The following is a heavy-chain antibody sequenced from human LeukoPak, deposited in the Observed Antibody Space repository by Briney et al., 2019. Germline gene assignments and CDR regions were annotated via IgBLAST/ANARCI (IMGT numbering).Heavy chain of an antibody. CDR3: ARRYGDYRGNWFDP. V-gene: IGHV4-39*01. D-gene: IGHD4-17*01. CDR1: GGSISSSSYY. J-gene: IGHJ5*02. CDR2: IYYSGST. Sequence: PSETLSLTCTVSGGSISSSSYYWGWIRQPPGRGLEWIGSIYYSGSTYYNPSLKSRVTISVDTSKNQFSLKLSSVTAADTAVYYCARRYGDYRGNWFDPWGQGTLVTVSS.